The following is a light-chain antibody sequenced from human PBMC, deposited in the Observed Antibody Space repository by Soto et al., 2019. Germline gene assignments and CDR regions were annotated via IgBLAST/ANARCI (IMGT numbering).Light chain of an antibody. V-gene: IGLV1-47*01. CDR1: SSNIGSNY. CDR3: AAWDDSLSGFYV. J-gene: IGLJ1*01. CDR2: RNN. Sequence: QSVLTQPPSASGTPGQRVTISCSGSSSNIGSNYVYWYQQLPGTAPKLLIYRNNQRPPGVPDRFSGSKSGTPASLAISGLRSEDEADYYCAAWDDSLSGFYVFGTGTKVTVL.